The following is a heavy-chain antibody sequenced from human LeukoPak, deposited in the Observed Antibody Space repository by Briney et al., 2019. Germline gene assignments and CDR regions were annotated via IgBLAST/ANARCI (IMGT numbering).Heavy chain of an antibody. J-gene: IGHJ4*02. D-gene: IGHD5-12*01. V-gene: IGHV3-23*01. CDR2: ISGSGGST. Sequence: GGSLRLSCAASGVSFSSYTMSWVRQPPGKGLEWVSAISGSGGSTYYADSVKGRFTISRDNSKNTLYLQMNSLRAEDTAVYYCARGPSGYYNTGGQGTLVTVSS. CDR3: ARGPSGYYNT. CDR1: GVSFSSYT.